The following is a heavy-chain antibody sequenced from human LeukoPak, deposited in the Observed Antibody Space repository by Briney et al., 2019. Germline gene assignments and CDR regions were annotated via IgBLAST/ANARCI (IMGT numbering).Heavy chain of an antibody. CDR1: GYSISSGYY. CDR2: IYHSGST. CDR3: ARDIIAAAGPYYFDY. V-gene: IGHV4-38-2*02. D-gene: IGHD6-13*01. J-gene: IGHJ4*02. Sequence: SETLSLTCTVSGYSISSGYYWGWTRQPPGKGLEWIGSIYHSGSTYYNPSLKSRVTISVDTSKNQFSLKLSSVTAADTAVYYCARDIIAAAGPYYFDYWGQGTLVTVSS.